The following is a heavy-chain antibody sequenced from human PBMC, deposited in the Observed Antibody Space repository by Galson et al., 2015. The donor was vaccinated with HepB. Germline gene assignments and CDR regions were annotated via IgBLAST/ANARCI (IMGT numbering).Heavy chain of an antibody. CDR1: GGTFSSYT. D-gene: IGHD3-3*01. CDR2: IIPILGIA. Sequence: SVKVSCKASGGTFSSYTISWVRQAPGQGLEWMGRIIPILGIANYAQKFQGRVTITADKSTSTAYMELSSLRSEDTAVYYCARTETDFWSGQTPYFDYWGQGTLVTVSS. V-gene: IGHV1-69*02. J-gene: IGHJ4*02. CDR3: ARTETDFWSGQTPYFDY.